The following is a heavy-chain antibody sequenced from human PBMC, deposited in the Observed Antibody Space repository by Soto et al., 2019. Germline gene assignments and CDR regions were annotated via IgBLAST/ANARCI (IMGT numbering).Heavy chain of an antibody. D-gene: IGHD3-3*01. CDR3: ARDQYPTTNYDFWSGPNWFDP. V-gene: IGHV3-30-3*01. CDR2: ISYDGSNK. CDR1: GLTFSSYA. J-gene: IGHJ5*02. Sequence: GGSRRLSWAASGLTFSSYAMHWVRQAPGKGLEWVAVISYDGSNKYYADSVKGRFTISRDNSKNTLYLQMNSLRAEDTAVYYCARDQYPTTNYDFWSGPNWFDPWGQGTRVTGSA.